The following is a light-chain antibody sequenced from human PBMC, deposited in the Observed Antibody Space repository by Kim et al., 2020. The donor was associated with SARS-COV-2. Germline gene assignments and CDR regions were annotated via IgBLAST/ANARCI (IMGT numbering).Light chain of an antibody. CDR1: QNLLNSNGYYY. CDR2: LAF. Sequence: DIVVTQSPVSLPVAPGEPASISCRSSQNLLNSNGYYYLDWYLQKPGQSPQLLIYLAFNRASGVPDRFSGSRSGTDFTLQISRVEADDVGVYYCIHALHTPVFGQGTKLEI. CDR3: IHALHTPV. V-gene: IGKV2-28*01. J-gene: IGKJ2*01.